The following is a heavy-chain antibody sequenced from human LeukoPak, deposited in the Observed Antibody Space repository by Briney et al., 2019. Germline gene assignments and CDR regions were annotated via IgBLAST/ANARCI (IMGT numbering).Heavy chain of an antibody. CDR1: GGSISSSSYY. CDR2: IYYSGST. J-gene: IGHJ5*02. Sequence: SETLSLTCTVSGGSISSSSYYWGWIRQPPGKGLEWIGSIYYSGSTYYNPSLKSRVTISVDTSKNQFSLKLSSVTAADTAVYYCARLTSSSWSDHWGQGTLVTVSS. CDR3: ARLTSSSWSDH. D-gene: IGHD6-13*01. V-gene: IGHV4-39*01.